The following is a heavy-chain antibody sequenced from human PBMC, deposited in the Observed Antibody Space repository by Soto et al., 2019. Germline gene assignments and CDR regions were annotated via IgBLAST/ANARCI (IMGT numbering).Heavy chain of an antibody. CDR3: AREGVAPYYYYGMDV. CDR1: GYTFTNLS. D-gene: IGHD5-12*01. Sequence: ASVKVSCKASGYTFTNLSMCWVRQAPGQGLEWMGGISAYNGDTNYAQTFQGRVTMTTDTSTSTVHMEVRSLRSDDTAVYYCAREGVAPYYYYGMDVWGQGTPVTVSS. J-gene: IGHJ6*02. CDR2: ISAYNGDT. V-gene: IGHV1-18*01.